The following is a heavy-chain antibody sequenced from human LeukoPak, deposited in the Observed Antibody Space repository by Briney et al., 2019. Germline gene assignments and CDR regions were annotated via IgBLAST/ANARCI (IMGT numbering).Heavy chain of an antibody. J-gene: IGHJ4*02. CDR1: GFTFSTYS. D-gene: IGHD6-13*01. CDR2: ISRSGRHI. Sequence: GGSLRLSCAASGFTFSTYSMNWVRQAPGKGLEWVSSISRSGRHIYCADSMKGRFTISRDNAKNSLYLQMNGLSAEDTAVYYCARVAEAAAFDYWGQGTLVTVSS. V-gene: IGHV3-21*01. CDR3: ARVAEAAAFDY.